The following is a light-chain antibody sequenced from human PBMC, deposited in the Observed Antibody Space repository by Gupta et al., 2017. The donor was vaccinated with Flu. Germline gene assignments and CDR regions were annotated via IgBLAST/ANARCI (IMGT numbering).Light chain of an antibody. V-gene: IGKV3-20*01. Sequence: IRLTQFRGTLSLSPGQRATLSCRASPSVSGLYLAWYQPKTGQAPTPLTYGASTRATGIPDRFRGRGSGTDFNLTIRRLGPEDFAVYYSPQHGGSPALICGGNSPALTFGGGTKVEIK. CDR3: PQHGGSPALICGGNSPALT. J-gene: IGKJ4*01. CDR1: PSVSGLY. CDR2: GAS.